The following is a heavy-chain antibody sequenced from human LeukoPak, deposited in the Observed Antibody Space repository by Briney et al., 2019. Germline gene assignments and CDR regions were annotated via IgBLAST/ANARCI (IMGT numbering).Heavy chain of an antibody. Sequence: GGSLRLSCAASGFTFSGYWTSWVRQAPGKGLEWVANINQDGSEKYYVDSVKGRFTISRDNAKNSLFLQMGSLRVEDTAVYYCARESTAGYNSSWYGFRNWGQGTLVSVSS. J-gene: IGHJ1*01. V-gene: IGHV3-7*01. D-gene: IGHD6-13*01. CDR2: INQDGSEK. CDR3: ARESTAGYNSSWYGFRN. CDR1: GFTFSGYW.